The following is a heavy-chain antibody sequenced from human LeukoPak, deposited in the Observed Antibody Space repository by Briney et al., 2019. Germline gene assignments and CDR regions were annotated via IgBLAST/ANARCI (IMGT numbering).Heavy chain of an antibody. CDR2: IYYSGST. V-gene: IGHV4-30-4*01. Sequence: PSQTLSLTCTVSGGSISSGDYYWSWIHQPPGKGLEWIGYIYYSGSTYYNPSLKSRVTISVDTSKNQFSLKLSSVTAADTAVYYCATGRAYYYGSGSYHDYWGQGTLVTVSS. D-gene: IGHD3-10*01. J-gene: IGHJ4*02. CDR1: GGSISSGDYY. CDR3: ATGRAYYYGSGSYHDY.